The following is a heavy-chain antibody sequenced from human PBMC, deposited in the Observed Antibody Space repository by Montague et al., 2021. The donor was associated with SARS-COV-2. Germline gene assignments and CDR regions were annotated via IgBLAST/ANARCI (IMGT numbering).Heavy chain of an antibody. Sequence: TLSLTCTVSGGSISSGGYYWSWIRQHLGKGLEWIGYIYYSGSTYYNPSLKSRVTISVDTSKNQFSLKLSSVTAADTAVYYCARAATITMIVVVIDAFDIWGQGAMVTDSS. CDR2: IYYSGST. CDR3: ARAATITMIVVVIDAFDI. V-gene: IGHV4-31*03. J-gene: IGHJ3*02. CDR1: GGSISSGGYY. D-gene: IGHD3-22*01.